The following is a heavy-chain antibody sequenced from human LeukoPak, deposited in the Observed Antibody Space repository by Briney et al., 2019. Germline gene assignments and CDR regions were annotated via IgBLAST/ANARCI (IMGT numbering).Heavy chain of an antibody. Sequence: PGGSLRLSCAASGFTFSSFEMNWVRQAPGKELEWVSYISSSGSTIYYADSVKGRFTISRDNAKNSLYLQMNSLRAEDTAGYYCAELGITMIGGVRGKGTTVTISS. CDR3: AELGITMIGGV. V-gene: IGHV3-48*03. J-gene: IGHJ6*04. D-gene: IGHD3-10*02. CDR1: GFTFSSFE. CDR2: ISSSGSTI.